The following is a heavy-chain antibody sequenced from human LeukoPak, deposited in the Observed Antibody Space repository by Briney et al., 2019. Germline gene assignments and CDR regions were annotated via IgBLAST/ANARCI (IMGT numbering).Heavy chain of an antibody. D-gene: IGHD3-9*01. CDR1: GVTFSSDG. J-gene: IGHJ4*02. V-gene: IGHV3-33*01. CDR3: ARDRARGRYFDWLLSD. CDR2: IWYDGSNK. Sequence: GGSLRLSCAASGVTFSSDGMHGGRQAPGKGVEGGAGIWYDGSNKYYADSVKGRFTISRDNSKNTLYLQMNSLRAEDTAVYYCARDRARGRYFDWLLSDWGQGTLVTVSS.